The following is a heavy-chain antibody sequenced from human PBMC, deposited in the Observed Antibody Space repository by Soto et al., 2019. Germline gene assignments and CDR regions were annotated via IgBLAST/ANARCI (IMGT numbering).Heavy chain of an antibody. Sequence: GGCMRLSCAASGFTFSSYSMNWVRQAPGKGREWVSSISSSSSYIYYADSVKGRFTISRDNAKNSLYLQMNSLRAEDTAVYYCARMGRGVVPYYYYGMDVWGQGTTVTVSS. D-gene: IGHD3-10*01. J-gene: IGHJ6*02. CDR2: ISSSSSYI. V-gene: IGHV3-21*01. CDR3: ARMGRGVVPYYYYGMDV. CDR1: GFTFSSYS.